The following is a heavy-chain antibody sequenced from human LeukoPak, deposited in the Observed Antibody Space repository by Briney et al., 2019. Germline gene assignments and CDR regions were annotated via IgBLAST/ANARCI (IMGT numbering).Heavy chain of an antibody. CDR3: VPSANYYYFDY. CDR1: GYTFTGYY. Sequence: ASVKVSCKASGYTFTGYYTHWVRQAPGLGFEWMGWINPKSGGTSYPQKFQGRLTMTRDTSISTAYMELSRLRSDDTAVYYCVPSANYYYFDYWGQGTLVTVSS. V-gene: IGHV1-2*02. J-gene: IGHJ4*02. CDR2: INPKSGGT. D-gene: IGHD1-26*01.